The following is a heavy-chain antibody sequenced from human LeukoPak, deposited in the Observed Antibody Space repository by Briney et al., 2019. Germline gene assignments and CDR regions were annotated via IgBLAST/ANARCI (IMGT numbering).Heavy chain of an antibody. V-gene: IGHV4-61*02. CDR1: GRSLSSGRCY. CDR3: ARIPRSAQTMVRGVIIPDFDH. CDR2: IYTGGST. J-gene: IGHJ4*02. Sequence: SQTLSLTCTVSGRSLSSGRCYWRSIRQPAGRRLEWIGRIYTGGSTNYNPSLKSRVTISAGTSKTQFSLKLSSVTAADTAVSYCARIPRSAQTMVRGVIIPDFDHRGQATLVTVSS. D-gene: IGHD3-10*01.